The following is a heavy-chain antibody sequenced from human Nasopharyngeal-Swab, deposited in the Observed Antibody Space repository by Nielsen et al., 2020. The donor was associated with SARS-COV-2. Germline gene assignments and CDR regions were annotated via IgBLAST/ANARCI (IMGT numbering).Heavy chain of an antibody. Sequence: WIRQPSGKGLEWIGYIYYSGGANYNLSLKSRVTISVDTSKNQFSLKLNSVTAADTAVYYCAKYAHYDFLSGYHLGWFDPWGQGTLVTVSS. CDR2: IYYSGGA. J-gene: IGHJ5*02. V-gene: IGHV4-59*01. CDR3: AKYAHYDFLSGYHLGWFDP. D-gene: IGHD3-3*01.